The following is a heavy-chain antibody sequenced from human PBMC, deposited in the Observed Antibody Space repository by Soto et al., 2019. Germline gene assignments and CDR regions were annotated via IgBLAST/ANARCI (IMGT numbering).Heavy chain of an antibody. CDR3: VKGYWKGAV. J-gene: IGHJ6*02. CDR1: GFTFSTYA. Sequence: EVQLLESGGGLVQPGGSLRLSCAASGFTFSTYAMNWVRQAPGNGLEWVSAISGSGGSIHYADSVKGRFTISRDNSKNTLYLQMNSLRDEDTAVYQGVKGYWKGAVWGQGTRVTVSS. V-gene: IGHV3-23*01. D-gene: IGHD1-1*01. CDR2: ISGSGGSI.